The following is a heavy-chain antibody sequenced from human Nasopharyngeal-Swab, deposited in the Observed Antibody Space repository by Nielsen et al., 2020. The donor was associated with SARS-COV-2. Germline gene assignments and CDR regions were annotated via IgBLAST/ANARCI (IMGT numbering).Heavy chain of an antibody. CDR3: AREADLMGYDDAFDI. CDR1: GVIFSEYW. V-gene: IGHV3-74*01. D-gene: IGHD3-16*01. J-gene: IGHJ3*02. Sequence: GGSLRLSCVASGVIFSEYWMHWVRQAPGKGLVWVSRVNEDGSRTDYADSVRGRFTISRDNAQNSVYLQMDRLRVEDTAVYYCAREADLMGYDDAFDIWGRGTVVTVSS. CDR2: VNEDGSRT.